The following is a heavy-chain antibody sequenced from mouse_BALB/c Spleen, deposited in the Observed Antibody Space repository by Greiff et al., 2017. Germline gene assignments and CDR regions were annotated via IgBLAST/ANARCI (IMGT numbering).Heavy chain of an antibody. J-gene: IGHJ2*01. CDR2: IYPGSGNT. D-gene: IGHD2-4*01. CDR3: ARFDYGY. V-gene: IGHV1-77*01. Sequence: VQLQQSGAELARPGASVKLSCKASGYTFTDYYINWVKQRTGQGLEWIGEIYPGSGNTYYNEKFKGKATLTADKSSSTAYMQLSSLTSEDSAVYFCARFDYGYWGQGTTLTVSS. CDR1: GYTFTDYY.